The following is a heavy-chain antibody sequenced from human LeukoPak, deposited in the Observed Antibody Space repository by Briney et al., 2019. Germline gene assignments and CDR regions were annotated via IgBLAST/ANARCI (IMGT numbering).Heavy chain of an antibody. CDR1: GFTFSSYA. CDR3: AREMGSSWYRGRWYSGWFDP. D-gene: IGHD6-13*01. J-gene: IGHJ5*02. CDR2: ISYDGSNK. V-gene: IGHV3-30-3*01. Sequence: GGSLRLSCAASGFTFSSYAMHWVRQAPGKGLEWVAVISYDGSNKYYADSVKGRFTISRDNSKNTLYLQMNSLRAEDTAVYYCAREMGSSWYRGRWYSGWFDPWGQGTLVTVSS.